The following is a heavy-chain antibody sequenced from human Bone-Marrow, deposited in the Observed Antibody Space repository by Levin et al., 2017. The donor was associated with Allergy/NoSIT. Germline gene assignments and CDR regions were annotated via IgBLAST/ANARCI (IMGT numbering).Heavy chain of an antibody. D-gene: IGHD3-22*01. J-gene: IGHJ4*02. CDR2: IYHSGST. Sequence: SETLSLTCAVSGGSISSGGYSWSWIRQPPGKGLEWIGYIYHSGSTYYNPSLKSRVTISVDRSKNQFSLKLSSVTAADTAVYYCARAHYYDSSGYIDYWGQGTLVTVSS. CDR3: ARAHYYDSSGYIDY. V-gene: IGHV4-30-2*01. CDR1: GGSISSGGYS.